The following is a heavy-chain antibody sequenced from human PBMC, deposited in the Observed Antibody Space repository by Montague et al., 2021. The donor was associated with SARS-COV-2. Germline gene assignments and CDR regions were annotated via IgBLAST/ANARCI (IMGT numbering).Heavy chain of an antibody. D-gene: IGHD2-15*01. CDR1: GGSISSYY. CDR3: ARDSGGSSPEDWLGFDP. Sequence: SETLSLTCTVSGGSISSYYWSWIRQPPGKGLEWIGYIYYSGSTNYNPSLKSRVTISVDTPKNQFSLKLSSVTAADTAVYYCARDSGGSSPEDWLGFDPWGQGTLVTVSS. V-gene: IGHV4-59*01. CDR2: IYYSGST. J-gene: IGHJ5*02.